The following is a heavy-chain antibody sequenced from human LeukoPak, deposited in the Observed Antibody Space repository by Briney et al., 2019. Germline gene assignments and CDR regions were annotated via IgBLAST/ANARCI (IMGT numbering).Heavy chain of an antibody. CDR3: ARDVGATRGDYQYYMDV. J-gene: IGHJ6*03. D-gene: IGHD1-26*01. CDR2: FIPIFGTA. V-gene: IGHV1-69*13. CDR1: GGTFSSYA. Sequence: ASVKVSCKASGGTFSSYAISWVRQAPGQGLEWMGGFIPIFGTANYAQKFQGRVLITADESTSTAYMELSSLRSEDTAVYFCARDVGATRGDYQYYMDVWGKGTTVTVSS.